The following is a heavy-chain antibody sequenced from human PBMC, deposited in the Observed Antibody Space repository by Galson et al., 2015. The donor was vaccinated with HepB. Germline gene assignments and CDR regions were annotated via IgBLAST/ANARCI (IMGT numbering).Heavy chain of an antibody. Sequence: SVKASCKASGDTFTTYAMHWVRQTPGQGLEWMGWINADNGNTEYSQKFQGRVTITRDISASTAYMELSSLRSEDTAIYYCARAYYDRSGYFWWGQGTLVTVSS. V-gene: IGHV1-3*01. CDR1: GDTFTTYA. CDR2: INADNGNT. J-gene: IGHJ4*02. CDR3: ARAYYDRSGYFW. D-gene: IGHD3-22*01.